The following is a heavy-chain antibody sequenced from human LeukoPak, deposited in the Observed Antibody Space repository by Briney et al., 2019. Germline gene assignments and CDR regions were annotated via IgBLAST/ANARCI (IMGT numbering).Heavy chain of an antibody. CDR2: INHSGST. Sequence: PSETLSLTCAVYGGSFSGYYWSWIRQPPGKGLEWIGEINHSGSTNYTPSLKSRVTISVDTSRNQFSPKLSFVTAADTAVYYCARQYDSYFYYYLDLWGTGTTVTVSS. D-gene: IGHD2-2*01. CDR1: GGSFSGYY. CDR3: ARQYDSYFYYYLDL. V-gene: IGHV4-34*01. J-gene: IGHJ6*03.